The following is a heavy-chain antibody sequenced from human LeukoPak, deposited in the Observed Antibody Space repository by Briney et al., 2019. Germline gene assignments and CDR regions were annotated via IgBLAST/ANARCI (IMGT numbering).Heavy chain of an antibody. CDR1: GFTFSSYG. Sequence: GGSLRLSCSASGFTFSSYGMHWVRQAPGKGLEYVSAISSNGGSTHYADSVKGRFAISRDNSKNTLYLQMSSLRAEDTAVYYCVNRVGERGYYRNWGQGTLVTVSS. CDR2: ISSNGGST. V-gene: IGHV3-64D*06. D-gene: IGHD3-22*01. CDR3: VNRVGERGYYRN. J-gene: IGHJ4*02.